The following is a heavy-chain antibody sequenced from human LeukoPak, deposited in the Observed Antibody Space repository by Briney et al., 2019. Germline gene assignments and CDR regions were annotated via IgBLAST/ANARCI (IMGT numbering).Heavy chain of an antibody. CDR2: IGTAGDT. CDR1: GFTFSSYD. Sequence: GSLRLSCAASGFTFSSYDMHWVRQATGKGLEWVSAIGTAGDTYYPGSVKGRFTISRENAKNSLYLQMNSLRAGDTAVYYCARASPLYGMDVWGQGTTVTVSS. J-gene: IGHJ6*02. CDR3: ARASPLYGMDV. V-gene: IGHV3-13*01.